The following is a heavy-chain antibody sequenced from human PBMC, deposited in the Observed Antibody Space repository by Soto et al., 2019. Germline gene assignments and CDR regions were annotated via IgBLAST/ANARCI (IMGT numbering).Heavy chain of an antibody. CDR2: MNPNSGNT. J-gene: IGHJ1*01. CDR1: GYTFASYD. CDR3: ARAGYSSGWQGPKYFQH. Sequence: ASVKVSCKASGYTFASYDINWVRQATGQGLEWMGWMNPNSGNTGYAQKFQGRVTMTRNTSISTAYMELSSLRSEDTAVYYCARAGYSSGWQGPKYFQHWGQGTLVTVSS. V-gene: IGHV1-8*01. D-gene: IGHD6-19*01.